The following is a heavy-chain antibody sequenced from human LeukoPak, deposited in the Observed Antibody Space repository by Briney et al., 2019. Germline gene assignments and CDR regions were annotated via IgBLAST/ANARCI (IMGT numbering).Heavy chain of an antibody. D-gene: IGHD4-17*01. J-gene: IGHJ6*02. CDR2: ISAYNGNT. CDR3: ARGSPLTTQLWASYYYGMDV. V-gene: IGHV1-18*01. Sequence: ASVKVSCKASGYTFTSYGISWVRQAPGQGLEWMGWISAYNGNTDYAQKLQGRVTMTTDTSTSTAYMELRSLRSDDTAVYYCARGSPLTTQLWASYYYGMDVWGQGTTVTVSS. CDR1: GYTFTSYG.